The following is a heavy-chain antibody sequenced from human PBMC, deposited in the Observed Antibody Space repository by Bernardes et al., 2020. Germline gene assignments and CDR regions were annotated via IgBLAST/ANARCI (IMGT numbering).Heavy chain of an antibody. D-gene: IGHD2-21*02. V-gene: IGHV3-20*04. CDR2: ISGNGDSS. Sequence: GGSLRPSCEASGLILDTYAISRARQAAGKGLEWVSGISGNGDSSCSAVSVKGRFTISRDNSKNILFLQMNSLRAEDSAVYYCASDYCDSDCDFFDNWGQGTLVTVSS. CDR3: ASDYCDSDCDFFDN. J-gene: IGHJ4*02. CDR1: GLILDTYA.